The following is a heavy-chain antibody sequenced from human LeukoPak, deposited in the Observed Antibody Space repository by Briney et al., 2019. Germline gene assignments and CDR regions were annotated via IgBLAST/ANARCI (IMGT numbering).Heavy chain of an antibody. CDR1: GFTFSSYA. CDR2: ISSSGGST. V-gene: IGHV3-23*01. CDR3: AKIQGYYFDY. Sequence: QSGGSLRLSCAASGFTFSSYAMSWVRQAPGKGLEWVSAISSSGGSTYYADSVKGRFTTSRDNSKNTLYLQMNSLRAEDTAVYYCAKIQGYYFDYWGQGTLVTVSS. J-gene: IGHJ4*02. D-gene: IGHD5-18*01.